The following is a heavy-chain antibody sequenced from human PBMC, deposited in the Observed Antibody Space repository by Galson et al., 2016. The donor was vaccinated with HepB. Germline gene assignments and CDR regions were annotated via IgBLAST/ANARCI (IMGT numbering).Heavy chain of an antibody. D-gene: IGHD2-8*02. J-gene: IGHJ6*02. CDR1: GFTFSSYG. CDR3: ARDRRHSPTGEFVGMMYYYFGMYG. V-gene: IGHV3-30*03. CDR2: ISYDEGNK. Sequence: SLRLSCAASGFTFSSYGMHWVRQAPGKGLEWVAVISYDEGNKYYADSVKGRFTISRDISKNTLYLHMNSLRAEDTAVYYCARDRRHSPTGEFVGMMYYYFGMYGWGQGTMGTGS.